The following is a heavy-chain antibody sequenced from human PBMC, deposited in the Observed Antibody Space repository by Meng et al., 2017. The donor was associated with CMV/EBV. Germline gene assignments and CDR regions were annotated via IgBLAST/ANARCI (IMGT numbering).Heavy chain of an antibody. CDR3: ARKYSSSSRWFDP. D-gene: IGHD4-11*01. J-gene: IGHJ5*02. CDR2: IWYDGSNK. Sequence: GESLKISCAASGFTFSSYGMHWVRQAPGKGLEWVAVIWYDGSNKYYADSVKGRFTISRDDSEDTLYLRMNSLRSEDTAMYYCARKYSSSSRWFDPWGQGTQVTVSS. CDR1: GFTFSSYG. V-gene: IGHV3-30*02.